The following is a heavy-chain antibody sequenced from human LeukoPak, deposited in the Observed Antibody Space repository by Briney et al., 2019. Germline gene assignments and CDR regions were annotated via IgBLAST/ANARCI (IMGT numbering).Heavy chain of an antibody. V-gene: IGHV3-11*01. CDR2: ISSSGSTI. CDR1: GFTFSDYY. J-gene: IGHJ3*02. D-gene: IGHD3-9*01. CDR3: ARDNYDILTGYHDAFDI. Sequence: PGGSLRLSCAASGFTFSDYYMSWIRQAPGKGLEWVSYISSSGSTIYYADSVKGRFTISRDNAKNSMYLQMNSLRAEDTAVYYCARDNYDILTGYHDAFDIWGQGTMVTVSS.